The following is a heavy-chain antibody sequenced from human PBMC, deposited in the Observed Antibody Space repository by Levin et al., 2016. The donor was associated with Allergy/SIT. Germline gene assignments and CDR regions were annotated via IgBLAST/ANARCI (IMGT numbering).Heavy chain of an antibody. D-gene: IGHD3-3*01. CDR2: ISWNSGSI. J-gene: IGHJ6*03. V-gene: IGHV3-9*01. Sequence: SLKISCAASGFTFSSYSMNWVRQAPGKGLEWVSSISWNSGSIGYADSVKGRFTISRDNAKNSLYLQMNSLRAEDTALYYCAKDVAGRFYYYMDVWGKGTTVTVSS. CDR3: AKDVAGRFYYYMDV. CDR1: GFTFSSYS.